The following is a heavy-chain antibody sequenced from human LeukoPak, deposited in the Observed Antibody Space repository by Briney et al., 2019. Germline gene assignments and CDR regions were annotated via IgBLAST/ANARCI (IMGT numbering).Heavy chain of an antibody. Sequence: GGSLRLSCAASGFSFSIYDIHWVHQAPGKGPEWAAVISYDGSKKYYADSVKGRFTISRDNAKNSLYLQMNSLRAEDTAVYYCARRYCSSTSCTLDYWGQGTLVTVSS. CDR2: ISYDGSKK. CDR1: GFSFSIYD. V-gene: IGHV3-30*03. J-gene: IGHJ4*02. D-gene: IGHD2-2*01. CDR3: ARRYCSSTSCTLDY.